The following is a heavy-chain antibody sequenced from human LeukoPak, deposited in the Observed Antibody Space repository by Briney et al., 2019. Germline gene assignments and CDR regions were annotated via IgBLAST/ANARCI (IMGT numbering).Heavy chain of an antibody. D-gene: IGHD6-13*01. CDR3: ARAKGYSSSWYSY. J-gene: IGHJ4*02. CDR2: INHSGST. V-gene: IGHV4-34*01. Sequence: SETLSLTCAVYGGSFSGYYWSWIRQPPGKGLEWIGEINHSGSTNYNPSLTSRVTISVDTSKNQFSLKLSSVTAADTAVYYCARAKGYSSSWYSYWGQGTLVTVSS. CDR1: GGSFSGYY.